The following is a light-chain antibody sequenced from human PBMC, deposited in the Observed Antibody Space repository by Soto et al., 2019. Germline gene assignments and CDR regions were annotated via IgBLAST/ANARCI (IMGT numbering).Light chain of an antibody. CDR2: DAP. Sequence: DIQMTQSPSSLSASVGDRVTITCQARQDISNYLNWYQQKPGKAHKLLIYDAPNLETGVPSRFSGSGSGTDFTFTISSLQPEDIATSYCQQYDNRPPYTFGQGTKLEIK. CDR1: QDISNY. J-gene: IGKJ2*01. V-gene: IGKV1-33*01. CDR3: QQYDNRPPYT.